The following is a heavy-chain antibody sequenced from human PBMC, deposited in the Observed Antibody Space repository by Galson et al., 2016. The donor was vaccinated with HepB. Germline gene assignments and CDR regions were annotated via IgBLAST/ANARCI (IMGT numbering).Heavy chain of an antibody. V-gene: IGHV3-23*01. D-gene: IGHD1-26*01. J-gene: IGHJ4*02. Sequence: SLRLSCAASGFPFNNFVMNWVRQAPGKGLEWVSGFLFRGLRPSSASSVKGRFPISRDNSPPQPSLQMSGRRVDDTAVYYCAKTSHNVQWELLLDYWGQGTLVTVSS. CDR1: GFPFNNFV. CDR2: FLFRGLRP. CDR3: AKTSHNVQWELLLDY.